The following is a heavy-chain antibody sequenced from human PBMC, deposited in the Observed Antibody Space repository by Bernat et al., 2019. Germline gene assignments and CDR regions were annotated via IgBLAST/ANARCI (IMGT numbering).Heavy chain of an antibody. V-gene: IGHV4-39*01. CDR2: IYYRGST. D-gene: IGHD6-19*01. CDR1: GGSISSSSYY. CDR3: SMVAGTDGDFDY. Sequence: QLQLQESGPGLVKPSETLSLPCTVSGGSISSSSYYWGWIRQPPGKGLEWIGSIYYRGSTYYNPSLESRVTISVETDKSQCSRKLRSVTAAGTAVEDCSMVAGTDGDFDYWGQGTLVTVSS. J-gene: IGHJ4*02.